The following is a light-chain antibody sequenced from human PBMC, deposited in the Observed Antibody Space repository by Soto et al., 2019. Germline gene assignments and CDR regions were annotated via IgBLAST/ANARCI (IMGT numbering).Light chain of an antibody. J-gene: IGKJ1*01. CDR2: AAS. CDR1: QSVNSNY. Sequence: EIVLTQSPGTLSLSPGERATLSCRAGQSVNSNYLAWYQQRPGQAPRLLIYAASNRVTGIPDRFSGSGSGTDLTLTISRLEPEDFEVYYCQQYGSSVRTFGQGTKVELK. V-gene: IGKV3-20*01. CDR3: QQYGSSVRT.